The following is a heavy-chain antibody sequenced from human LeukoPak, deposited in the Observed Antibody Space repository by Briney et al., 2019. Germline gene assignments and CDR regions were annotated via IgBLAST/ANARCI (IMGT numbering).Heavy chain of an antibody. CDR3: ARGYCSGGSCYSYYYYNYMDV. CDR2: IHTSGST. D-gene: IGHD2-15*01. J-gene: IGHJ6*03. V-gene: IGHV4-4*07. CDR1: GGSISSYY. Sequence: PSETLSLTCTVSGGSISSYYWSWIRQPAGKGLEWIGRIHTSGSTNYNPSFKSRVTMSVDTSKNQLSLKLRSVTAADTAVYYCARGYCSGGSCYSYYYYNYMDVWGKGTTVTVSS.